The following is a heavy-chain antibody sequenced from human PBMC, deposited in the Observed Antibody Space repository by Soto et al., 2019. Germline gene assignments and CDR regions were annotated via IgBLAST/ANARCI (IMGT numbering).Heavy chain of an antibody. CDR3: ARDLGVFWSGYQVRTWSAP. J-gene: IGHJ5*02. CDR2: IYYSGST. CDR1: GGSISSGDYY. V-gene: IGHV4-30-4*01. D-gene: IGHD3-3*01. Sequence: PSETLSLTCTVSGGSISSGDYYWSWIRQPPGKGLEWIGYIYYSGSTYYNPSLKSRVTISVDTSKNQFSLKLSSVTAADTAVYYCARDLGVFWSGYQVRTWSAPWGQGTLVPVSP.